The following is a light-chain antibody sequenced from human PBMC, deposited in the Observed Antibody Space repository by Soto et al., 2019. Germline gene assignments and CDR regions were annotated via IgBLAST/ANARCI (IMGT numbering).Light chain of an antibody. J-gene: IGKJ1*01. CDR2: APS. CDR1: QSVGSS. Sequence: EIVLTQSPATLSVSPGERATLSCRPSQSVGSSLAWYHQKLSQDPRLLTYAPSDRATGIQGRFSGSGSGTDSHLIISTLEPEDFAFYSCQQGNTWPWTFGQGTKVDI. V-gene: IGKV3-11*01. CDR3: QQGNTWPWT.